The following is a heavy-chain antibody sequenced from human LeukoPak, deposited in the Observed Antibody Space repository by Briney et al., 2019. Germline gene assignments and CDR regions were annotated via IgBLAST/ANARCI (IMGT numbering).Heavy chain of an antibody. CDR1: GVIISSYA. CDR3: AKDRVSPGFNWFDP. V-gene: IGHV3-23*01. J-gene: IGHJ5*02. CDR2: INGRGDNT. D-gene: IGHD2/OR15-2a*01. Sequence: PGGSLRLSCAASGVIISSYAMSCVRQAPGKGLEWVSAINGRGDNTYYADFVKGRFTISRDNSKSTVYLQMNSLRTEDTAVYYCAKDRVSPGFNWFDPWGQGTLVSVSS.